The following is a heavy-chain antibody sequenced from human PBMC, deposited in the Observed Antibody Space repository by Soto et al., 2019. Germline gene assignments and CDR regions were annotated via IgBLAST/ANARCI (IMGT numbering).Heavy chain of an antibody. D-gene: IGHD4-17*01. CDR1: GGSISSGGYY. J-gene: IGHJ6*02. CDR2: IYYSVST. Sequence: QVQLQESGPGLVKPSQTLSLTCTVSGGSISSGGYYWSWIRQHPGKGLEWIGYIYYSVSTYYNPSLKSRVTISVDTSKNQFSLKLSSVTAADTAVYYCARDHATDYYYYGMDVWGQGTTVTVSS. V-gene: IGHV4-31*03. CDR3: ARDHATDYYYYGMDV.